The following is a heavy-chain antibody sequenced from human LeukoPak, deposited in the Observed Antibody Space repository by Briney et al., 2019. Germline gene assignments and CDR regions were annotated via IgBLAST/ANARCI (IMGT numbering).Heavy chain of an antibody. Sequence: ASVKVSCKASGYTFTGYYMHWVRQAPGQGLEWMGWINPNSGGTNYAQKFQGRVTMTRDTSISTAYMELSRLRSDDTAVYYCARVPIAAAGTLFDYWGQGTLVTASS. D-gene: IGHD6-13*01. CDR1: GYTFTGYY. CDR2: INPNSGGT. V-gene: IGHV1-2*02. J-gene: IGHJ4*02. CDR3: ARVPIAAAGTLFDY.